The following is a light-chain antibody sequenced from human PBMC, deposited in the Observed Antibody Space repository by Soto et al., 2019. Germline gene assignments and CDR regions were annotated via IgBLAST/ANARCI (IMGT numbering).Light chain of an antibody. CDR3: QQRSNWPLFT. CDR2: GAS. V-gene: IGKV3D-20*02. J-gene: IGKJ3*01. Sequence: EIVLTQSPGTLSLSPGERATLSCRASQSVSTSYLAWYHQKPGQAPRLLIYGASTRATGIPARFSGSGSGTEFTLTISSLQSEDFAVYYCQQRSNWPLFTFGPGTKVDIK. CDR1: QSVSTSY.